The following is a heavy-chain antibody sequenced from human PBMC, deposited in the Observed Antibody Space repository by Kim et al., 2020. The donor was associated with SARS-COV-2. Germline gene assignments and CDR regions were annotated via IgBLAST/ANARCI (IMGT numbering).Heavy chain of an antibody. Sequence: SETLSLTCTVSGGSISTSSYYWGWIRQPPGKGLEWIGTIFYSGSTYYNPSLKSRVTISVDTSKNQFSLKVTSVTAADTAVYYCARSATYYDFWSDYPKYYFDYWGQGTLVIVSS. CDR3: ARSATYYDFWSDYPKYYFDY. V-gene: IGHV4-39*01. CDR2: IFYSGST. J-gene: IGHJ4*02. CDR1: GGSISTSSYY. D-gene: IGHD3-3*01.